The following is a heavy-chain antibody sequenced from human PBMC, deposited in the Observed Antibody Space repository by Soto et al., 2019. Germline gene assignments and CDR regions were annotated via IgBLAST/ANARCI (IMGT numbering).Heavy chain of an antibody. D-gene: IGHD1-26*01. CDR1: GYTFTSYG. J-gene: IGHJ4*02. CDR3: AGAQGGSYYY. V-gene: IGHV1-18*01. CDR2: ISAYNGNT. Sequence: QVQLVQSGAEVKKPGASVTVSCKASGYTFTSYGISRVRQAPGQGLEWMGWISAYNGNTNDSHKHHGRVTLTTDTSTSKAYMELRSRGSDETAVYYCAGAQGGSYYYWGQGTLVTVSS.